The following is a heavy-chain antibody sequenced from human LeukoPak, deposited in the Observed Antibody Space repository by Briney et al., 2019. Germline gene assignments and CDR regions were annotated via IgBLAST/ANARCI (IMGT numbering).Heavy chain of an antibody. CDR1: GGSISSGSYY. V-gene: IGHV4-61*02. J-gene: IGHJ4*02. CDR3: ARGPYYYDSSGSFAY. Sequence: SQTLSLTCTVSGGSISSGSYYWSWIRQPAGKGLEWIGRIYTSGSTNYNPSLQSRVTISVDTSKNQFSLKLTSVTAADTAVYYCARGPYYYDSSGSFAYWGQGTLVTVSS. CDR2: IYTSGST. D-gene: IGHD3-22*01.